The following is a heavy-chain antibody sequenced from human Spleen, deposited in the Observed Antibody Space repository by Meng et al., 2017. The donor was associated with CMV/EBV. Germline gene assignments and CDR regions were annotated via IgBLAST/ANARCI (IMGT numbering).Heavy chain of an antibody. D-gene: IGHD3/OR15-3a*01. V-gene: IGHV3-9*01. CDR1: GFRFTAYS. CDR3: AKGHDFPYYYYGMDI. CDR2: ITWNSGRI. Sequence: SLKISCAASGFRFTAYSMSWVRQVPGKGLEWVSGITWNSGRIAYADSVKGRFTISRDNAENSVYLQMSSLRVEDTALYYCAKGHDFPYYYYGMDIWGQGTTVTVSS. J-gene: IGHJ6*02.